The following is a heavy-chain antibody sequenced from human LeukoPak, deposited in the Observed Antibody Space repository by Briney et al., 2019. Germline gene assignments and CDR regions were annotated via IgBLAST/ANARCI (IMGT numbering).Heavy chain of an antibody. Sequence: GGSLRLSCAASGFTFSSYAMSWVRQAPGKGLVWVSRVSDDGSTTTYADSVKGRFTISRDNAKNTLYLQMNSLRPEDTAVYYCVRHNAARAFDIWGQGTMVIVSS. CDR1: GFTFSSYA. J-gene: IGHJ3*02. CDR3: VRHNAARAFDI. D-gene: IGHD1-1*01. CDR2: VSDDGSTT. V-gene: IGHV3-74*03.